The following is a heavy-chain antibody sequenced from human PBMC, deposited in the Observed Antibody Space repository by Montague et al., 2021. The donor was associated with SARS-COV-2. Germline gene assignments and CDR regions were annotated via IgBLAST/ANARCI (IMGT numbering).Heavy chain of an antibody. Sequence: SETLSLTCAVYGGSFSGYYWRWIRQPPGKGLEWIGEIYHGGSTNXNPSLKSRVTISVDTSKNQFSLRLSSVTAADTAVYYCAREPQVGAMDYWGQGTLVTVSS. CDR2: IYHGGST. D-gene: IGHD1-26*01. V-gene: IGHV4-34*01. J-gene: IGHJ4*02. CDR3: AREPQVGAMDY. CDR1: GGSFSGYY.